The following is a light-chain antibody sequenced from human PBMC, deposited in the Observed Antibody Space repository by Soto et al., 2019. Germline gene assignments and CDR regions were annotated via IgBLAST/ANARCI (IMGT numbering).Light chain of an antibody. J-gene: IGKJ1*01. CDR1: QTISRS. Sequence: DIQVTQSPPPLSASVGDRVTITCRASQTISRSLNWYQQKPGKVPKVLIYVASSLESGVPPRFSGSGSGTEFTLTISSLQPDDVATYYCQQYNSYPRTFGQGTKVDIK. V-gene: IGKV1-5*01. CDR3: QQYNSYPRT. CDR2: VAS.